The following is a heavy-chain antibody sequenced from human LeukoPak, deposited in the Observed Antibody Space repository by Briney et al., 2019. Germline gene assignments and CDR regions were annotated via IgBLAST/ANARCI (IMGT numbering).Heavy chain of an antibody. Sequence: PSETLSLTRAVYVGSLSGYYWSWIRQPPGKGLEGIGEINHSGSTNYHPSRKSRVTISVDPSKNQFSLKLSSVTAADAAVYYCARGGLGATRGDFDYWGQGTLVTVSS. V-gene: IGHV4-34*01. J-gene: IGHJ4*02. CDR3: ARGGLGATRGDFDY. CDR1: VGSLSGYY. CDR2: INHSGST. D-gene: IGHD1-26*01.